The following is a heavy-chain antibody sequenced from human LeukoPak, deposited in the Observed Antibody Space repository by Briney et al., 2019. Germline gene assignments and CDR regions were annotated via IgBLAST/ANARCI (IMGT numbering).Heavy chain of an antibody. CDR3: ASGFLLYCSGSYLAY. CDR1: GYTFTSYG. J-gene: IGHJ4*02. Sequence: GSSVKVSCKASGYTFTSYGISWVRQAPGQGLEWMGWISAYNGNTNYAQKLQGRVTITADNSTSTAYMELSSLRSEDTAVYYCASGFLLYCSGSYLAYWGQGTLVTVSS. D-gene: IGHD3-10*01. CDR2: ISAYNGNT. V-gene: IGHV1-18*01.